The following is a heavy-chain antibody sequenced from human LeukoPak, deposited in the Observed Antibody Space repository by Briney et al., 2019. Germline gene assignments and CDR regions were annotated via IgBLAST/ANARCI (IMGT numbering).Heavy chain of an antibody. V-gene: IGHV3-30*18. CDR2: TSHDGSYK. J-gene: IGHJ4*02. CDR1: GFTFSTYG. CDR3: AKDRVDTAFDY. D-gene: IGHD5-18*01. Sequence: PGGSLRLSCAASGFTFSTYGMHWVRQAPGKGLEWVAVTSHDGSYKHYADSVKGRFTISRDNSKNTLYLQMNSLRAEDTAVYYCAKDRVDTAFDYWGQGTLVTVSS.